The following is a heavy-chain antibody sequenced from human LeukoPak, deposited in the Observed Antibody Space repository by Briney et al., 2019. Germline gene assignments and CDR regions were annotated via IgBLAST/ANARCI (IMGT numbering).Heavy chain of an antibody. J-gene: IGHJ4*02. D-gene: IGHD6-19*01. V-gene: IGHV5-51*01. CDR1: GYSFTSHR. CDR2: IYPGDSDT. CDR3: ARQVSGWYSY. Sequence: GESLKISCKGSGYSFTSHRIGWVRQMPGKGLDWMGIIYPGDSDTRYSPSFQGQVTISADKSISTAYLQWSSLKASDTAIYYCARQVSGWYSYWGQGTLVTVSS.